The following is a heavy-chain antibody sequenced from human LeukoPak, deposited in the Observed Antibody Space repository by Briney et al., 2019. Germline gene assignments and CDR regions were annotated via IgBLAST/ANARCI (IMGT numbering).Heavy chain of an antibody. CDR3: ARIKYYYDSSGYSTYFDY. Sequence: ASVKVSCKASGYTFTGYYMHWVRQAPGQGLKWMGRINPNSGGTNYAQKFQGRVTMTRDTSISTAYMELSRLRSDDTAVYYCARIKYYYDSSGYSTYFDYWGQGTLVTVSS. CDR2: INPNSGGT. CDR1: GYTFTGYY. J-gene: IGHJ4*02. D-gene: IGHD3-22*01. V-gene: IGHV1-2*06.